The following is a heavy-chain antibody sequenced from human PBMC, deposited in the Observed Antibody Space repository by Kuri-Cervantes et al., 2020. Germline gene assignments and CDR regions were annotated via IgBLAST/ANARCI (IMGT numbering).Heavy chain of an antibody. CDR3: ARSGYCSGGSCYYSCDY. J-gene: IGHJ4*02. D-gene: IGHD2-15*01. V-gene: IGHV1-69*06. CDR1: GGTFSSYA. CDR2: IIPIFGTA. Sequence: SVKVSCKASGGTFSSYAISWVRQAPGQGLEWMGGIIPIFGTANYAQKFQGRVTITADKSTSTAYMELSSLRSEDTAVYYCARSGYCSGGSCYYSCDYWGQGTLVTVSS.